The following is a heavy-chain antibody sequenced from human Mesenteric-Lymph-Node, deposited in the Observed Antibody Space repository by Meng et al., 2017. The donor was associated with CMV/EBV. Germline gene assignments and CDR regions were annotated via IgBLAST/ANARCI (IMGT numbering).Heavy chain of an antibody. D-gene: IGHD2-2*01. V-gene: IGHV3-74*01. J-gene: IGHJ4*02. CDR1: GFTFYNAW. Sequence: SGFTFYNAWMTWVRQASGKGLEWVSRINSDGSSTSYADSVKGRFTISRDNAKNTLYLQMNSLRAEDTAVYYCAREGSTSLRKVYYFDYWGQGTLVTVSS. CDR2: INSDGSST. CDR3: AREGSTSLRKVYYFDY.